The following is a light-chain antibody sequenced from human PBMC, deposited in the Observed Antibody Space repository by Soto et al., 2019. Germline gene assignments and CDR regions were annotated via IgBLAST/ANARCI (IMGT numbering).Light chain of an antibody. CDR2: AAS. V-gene: IGKV1-39*01. J-gene: IGKJ1*01. CDR3: QT. Sequence: DTQMTQSQSSLYASVGDRVTITCRASQSISSYLNWSQQKPGKAPKLLIYAASSLQSGVPSRLSGSGTGTDFTLTISSLQPEDFATYYSQTFGPGTKVDIK. CDR1: QSISSY.